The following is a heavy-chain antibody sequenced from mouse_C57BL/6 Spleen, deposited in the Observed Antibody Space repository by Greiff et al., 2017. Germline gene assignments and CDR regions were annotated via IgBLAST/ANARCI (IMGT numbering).Heavy chain of an antibody. CDR2: ISNGGGST. J-gene: IGHJ3*01. CDR3: ARHDYSNYYDFPY. D-gene: IGHD2-5*01. Sequence: EVQLVESGGGLVQPGGSLKLSCAASGFTFSDYYMYWVRQTPEKRLEWVAYISNGGGSTYYPDTVKGRFTISRDNAKNTLYLQMSRLKSEDTAMYYCARHDYSNYYDFPYWGQGTLVTVSA. V-gene: IGHV5-12*01. CDR1: GFTFSDYY.